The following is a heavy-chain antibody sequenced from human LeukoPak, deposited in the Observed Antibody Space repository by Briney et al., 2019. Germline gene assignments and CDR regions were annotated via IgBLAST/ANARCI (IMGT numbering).Heavy chain of an antibody. D-gene: IGHD3-3*01. V-gene: IGHV3-48*04. Sequence: GGSLRLSCAASGFTFSSYSMNWVRQAPGKGLEWVSYISSSSSTIYYADSVKGRFTISRDNAKNSLYLQMNSLRAEDTAVYYCARFSTHAFDIWGQGQWSPSLQ. CDR3: ARFSTHAFDI. CDR2: ISSSSSTI. J-gene: IGHJ3*02. CDR1: GFTFSSYS.